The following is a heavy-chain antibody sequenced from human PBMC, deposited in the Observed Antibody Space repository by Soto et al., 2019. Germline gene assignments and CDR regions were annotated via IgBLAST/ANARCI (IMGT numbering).Heavy chain of an antibody. CDR3: AREEYYYGSGTVFTG. D-gene: IGHD3-10*01. J-gene: IGHJ4*02. V-gene: IGHV1-69*08. CDR2: IIPILGIA. Sequence: QVQLVQSGAEVKKPGSSVKVSCQASGGTFSSYTISWVRQAPGQGLEWMGRIIPILGIANYAQKFQGRVTITADKSTSTAYMELSSLRSEDTAVYYCAREEYYYGSGTVFTGWCQGNLVTVSS. CDR1: GGTFSSYT.